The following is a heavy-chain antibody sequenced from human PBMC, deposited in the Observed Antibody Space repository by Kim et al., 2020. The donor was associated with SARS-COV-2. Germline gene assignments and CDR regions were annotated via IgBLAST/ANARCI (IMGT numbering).Heavy chain of an antibody. CDR3: ARECRSSGRAGTFEI. D-gene: IGHD3-22*01. Sequence: DSVKGRFTIARDNSKDTVYLQMNSLRPEDTAVYYCARECRSSGRAGTFEIWGQGTMVTVTS. V-gene: IGHV3-30*01. J-gene: IGHJ3*02.